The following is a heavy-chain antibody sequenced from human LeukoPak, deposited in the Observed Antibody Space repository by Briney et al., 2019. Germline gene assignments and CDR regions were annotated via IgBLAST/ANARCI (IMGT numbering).Heavy chain of an antibody. J-gene: IGHJ5*02. Sequence: PGGSLRLSCAASGFTFSSYGMSWVRQAPGKGLEWVSAISGSGGSTYYADSVKGRFTISRDNAKNALYLQMNSLRAEDTAVYYCARQREVRGPYGWFDPWGQGTLVTVSS. V-gene: IGHV3-23*01. CDR2: ISGSGGST. CDR1: GFTFSSYG. D-gene: IGHD3-10*01. CDR3: ARQREVRGPYGWFDP.